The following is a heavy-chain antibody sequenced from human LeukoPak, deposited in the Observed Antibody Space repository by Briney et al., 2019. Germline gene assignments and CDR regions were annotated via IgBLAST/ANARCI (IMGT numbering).Heavy chain of an antibody. V-gene: IGHV4-59*01. CDR3: ARDRAMERRDEKGVYYYGLDV. J-gene: IGHJ6*02. D-gene: IGHD1-26*01. Sequence: SETLSLTCNVSGASINSYYWGWIRQPPGKGLEWIGYIYNDGATNYNPSLKSRLTISVDTSKNQLSLNLSSVTAADTAVYYCARDRAMERRDEKGVYYYGLDVWGQGATVTVSS. CDR2: IYNDGAT. CDR1: GASINSYY.